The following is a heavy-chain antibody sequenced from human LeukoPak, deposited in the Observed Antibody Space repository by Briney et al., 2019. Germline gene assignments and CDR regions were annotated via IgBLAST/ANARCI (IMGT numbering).Heavy chain of an antibody. Sequence: GGSLRLSCAASGFTFSSYSMNWVRQAPGKGLEWASYISSSSSTIYYADSVKGRFTISRDNAKNSLYLQMNSLRDEDTAVYYCARDFTDSSSYYPFDYWGQGTLVTVSS. D-gene: IGHD3-22*01. J-gene: IGHJ4*02. V-gene: IGHV3-48*02. CDR3: ARDFTDSSSYYPFDY. CDR1: GFTFSSYS. CDR2: ISSSSSTI.